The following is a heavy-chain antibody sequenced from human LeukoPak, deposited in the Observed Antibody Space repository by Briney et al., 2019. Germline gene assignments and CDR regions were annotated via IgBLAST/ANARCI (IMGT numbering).Heavy chain of an antibody. CDR3: AKDISAEWLRGSFDY. Sequence: PGGSLRLSRAASGFTFSSFEMNWVRQAPGKGLEWVSYISSSGSVIYSADSVKGRFTISRDNSKHTLCLQMNSLRAEDTAIYYCAKDISAEWLRGSFDYWGQGTLVTVSS. J-gene: IGHJ4*02. CDR1: GFTFSSFE. V-gene: IGHV3-48*03. CDR2: ISSSGSVI. D-gene: IGHD3-3*01.